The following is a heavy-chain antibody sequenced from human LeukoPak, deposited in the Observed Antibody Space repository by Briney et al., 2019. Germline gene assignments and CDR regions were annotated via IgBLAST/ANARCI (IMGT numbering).Heavy chain of an antibody. V-gene: IGHV3-30*03. Sequence: GGSLRLSCAASGFTFSSYGMHWVRQAPGKGLEWVAVISYDGSSKYYADSVKGRFTISRDNSKNTLYLQMNSLRAEDTAVYYCARWAYTSGWYYLDSWGQGTLVTVSS. CDR2: ISYDGSSK. CDR3: ARWAYTSGWYYLDS. D-gene: IGHD6-19*01. CDR1: GFTFSSYG. J-gene: IGHJ4*02.